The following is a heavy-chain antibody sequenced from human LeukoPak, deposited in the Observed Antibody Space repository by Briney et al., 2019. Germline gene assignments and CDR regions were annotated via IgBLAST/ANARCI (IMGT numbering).Heavy chain of an antibody. CDR2: ISYDGRNK. V-gene: IGHV3-30*18. J-gene: IGHJ4*02. CDR1: GFIFSSYG. Sequence: GGSLRLSCAASGFIFSSYGMHWVRQAPGKGLEWVAVISYDGRNKYYADSVKGRFTISRDNSKNTLYLQMNSLRAGDTALYYCSKATPPRDGSNPDYWGQGTLVTVSS. CDR3: SKATPPRDGSNPDY. D-gene: IGHD4-4*01.